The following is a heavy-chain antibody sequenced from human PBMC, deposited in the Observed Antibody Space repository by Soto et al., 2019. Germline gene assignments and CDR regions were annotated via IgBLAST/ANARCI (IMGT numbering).Heavy chain of an antibody. Sequence: ASVKVSCKASGYTFTNYGIIWVRQAPGQGLEWMGWISTYNGNTNFAQKLQGRVTMTTDTSASTAYMELRSLRSDDTAVYYCARSGYCSTTSCHIKYYYYGMDVWGQGTTVTVSS. V-gene: IGHV1-18*01. J-gene: IGHJ6*02. CDR2: ISTYNGNT. CDR1: GYTFTNYG. D-gene: IGHD2-2*02. CDR3: ARSGYCSTTSCHIKYYYYGMDV.